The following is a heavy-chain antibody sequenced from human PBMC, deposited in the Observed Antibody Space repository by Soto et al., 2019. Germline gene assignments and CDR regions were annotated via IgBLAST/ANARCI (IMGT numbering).Heavy chain of an antibody. Sequence: SETLSLTCTVSGGSISSSSYYWGWIRQPPGKGLEWIGSIYYSGSTYYNPSLKSRVTISVDTSKNQFSLKLSSVTAADTAVYYCAIDSLGYCSGGSCYYDIWGQGTMVTVSS. J-gene: IGHJ3*02. CDR2: IYYSGST. CDR1: GGSISSSSYY. D-gene: IGHD2-15*01. V-gene: IGHV4-39*01. CDR3: AIDSLGYCSGGSCYYDI.